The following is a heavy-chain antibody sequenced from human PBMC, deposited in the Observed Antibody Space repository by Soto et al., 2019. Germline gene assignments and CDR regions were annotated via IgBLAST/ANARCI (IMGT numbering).Heavy chain of an antibody. D-gene: IGHD2-8*02. CDR2: INHSGST. Sequence: PSETLSLTCAVYGGSFSGYYWSWIRQPPGKGLEWIGEINHSGSTNYNPPLKSRVTISVDTSKNQFSLKLSSVTAADTAVYYCARGWSESYGMDVWGQGTTVTV. J-gene: IGHJ6*02. CDR1: GGSFSGYY. V-gene: IGHV4-34*01. CDR3: ARGWSESYGMDV.